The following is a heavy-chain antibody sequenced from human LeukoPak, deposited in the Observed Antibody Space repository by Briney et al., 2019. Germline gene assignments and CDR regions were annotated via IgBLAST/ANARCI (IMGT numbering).Heavy chain of an antibody. CDR2: ISSSSSYT. D-gene: IGHD2-2*01. Sequence: GRSLRLSCAASGFTFSDYYMSWIRQAPGKGLEWVSYISSSSSYTNYADSVKGRFTISRDNAKNSLYLQMNSLRDEDTAVYYCARVDRASGWSKDIVVVPAVHNWFDPWGQGTLVTVSS. CDR3: ARVDRASGWSKDIVVVPAVHNWFDP. J-gene: IGHJ5*02. V-gene: IGHV3-11*06. CDR1: GFTFSDYY.